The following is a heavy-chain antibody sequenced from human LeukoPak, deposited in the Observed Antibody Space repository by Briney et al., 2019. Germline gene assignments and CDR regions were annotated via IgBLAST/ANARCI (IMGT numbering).Heavy chain of an antibody. CDR3: ATDLWGGSSGSYYPLNY. J-gene: IGHJ4*02. CDR2: FDPEDGET. Sequence: ASVNVSCKVSGYTLTELSMHWVRQARGKGREGMGGFDPEDGETSYAQKFQGRVTMTEYTSTDTAYMELRSLRSEATGVYYCATDLWGGSSGSYYPLNYWGQGTLVTVSS. V-gene: IGHV1-24*01. CDR1: GYTLTELS. D-gene: IGHD3-10*01.